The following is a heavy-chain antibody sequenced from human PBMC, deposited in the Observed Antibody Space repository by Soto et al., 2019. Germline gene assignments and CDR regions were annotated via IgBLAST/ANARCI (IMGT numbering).Heavy chain of an antibody. V-gene: IGHV1-8*01. CDR3: ARRPHCSGGICYYGLDN. J-gene: IGHJ4*02. CDR2: MNPDSGHA. CDR1: GYTFTNSD. Sequence: VKVSCKASGYTFTNSDINWVRQAPGQGLEWMGWMNPDSGHAAYAQKFQGRVTLTTSTSTSTVYMEMRSLGSEDTAVYYCARRPHCSGGICYYGLDNWGQGTLVTVSS. D-gene: IGHD2-15*01.